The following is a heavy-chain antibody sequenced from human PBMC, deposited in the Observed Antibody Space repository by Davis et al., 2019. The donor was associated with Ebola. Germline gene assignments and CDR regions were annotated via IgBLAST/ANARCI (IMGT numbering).Heavy chain of an antibody. CDR3: ATTTGKYYYYGMDV. D-gene: IGHD4-17*01. J-gene: IGHJ6*02. CDR2: IWYDGSNK. CDR1: GFTFSSYG. Sequence: GESLKISCAASGFTFSSYGMHWVRQAPGKGLEWVAVIWYDGSNKYYADPVKGRFTISRDNSKNTLYLQMNSLRAEDTAVYYCATTTGKYYYYGMDVWGQGTTVTVSS. V-gene: IGHV3-30*02.